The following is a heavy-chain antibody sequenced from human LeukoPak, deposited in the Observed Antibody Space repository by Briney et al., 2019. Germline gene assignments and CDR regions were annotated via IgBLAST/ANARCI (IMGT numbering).Heavy chain of an antibody. D-gene: IGHD4-17*01. CDR3: ARDVDYDDEGGFDY. Sequence: GGSLRLSCAASGFTFSSSAMTWVRQAPGKGLEYVSAITPSGDSTSYADSVKGRFTISRDNSKNTLYLQMNSLRAEDTAFYYCARDVDYDDEGGFDYWGQGTLVTVSS. J-gene: IGHJ4*02. CDR2: ITPSGDST. CDR1: GFTFSSSA. V-gene: IGHV3-23*01.